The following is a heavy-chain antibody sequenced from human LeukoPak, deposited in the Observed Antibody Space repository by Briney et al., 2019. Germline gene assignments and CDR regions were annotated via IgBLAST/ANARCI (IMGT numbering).Heavy chain of an antibody. CDR1: GFTFSDYY. D-gene: IGHD3-22*01. CDR3: AREPYYDSSGYSPDY. V-gene: IGHV3-11*04. J-gene: IGHJ4*02. Sequence: SGGSLRLSCAASGFTFSDYYMSWIRQAPGKGLEWVSYISSSGSFIYYADSVKGRFTISRDNAKNSLYLHMNSLRAEDTALYYCAREPYYDSSGYSPDYWGQGTLVTVSS. CDR2: ISSSGSFI.